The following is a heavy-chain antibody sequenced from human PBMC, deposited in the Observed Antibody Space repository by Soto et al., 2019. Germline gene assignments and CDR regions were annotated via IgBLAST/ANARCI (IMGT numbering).Heavy chain of an antibody. CDR1: GGSISSSSYY. CDR2: IYYSGST. CDR3: ASTHYYDSSGYYPH. J-gene: IGHJ4*02. D-gene: IGHD3-22*01. Sequence: SETLSLTCTVSGGSISSSSYYWGWIRQPPGKGLEWIGSIYYSGSTYYNPSLKSRVTISVDTSKNQFSLKLGSVTAADTAVYYCASTHYYDSSGYYPHWGQGTLVTVS. V-gene: IGHV4-39*01.